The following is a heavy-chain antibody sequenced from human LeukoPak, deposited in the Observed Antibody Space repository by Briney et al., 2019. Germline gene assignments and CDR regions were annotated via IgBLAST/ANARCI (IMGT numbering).Heavy chain of an antibody. CDR3: VRSSGSKYDY. J-gene: IGHJ4*02. CDR2: ISVNVDTT. CDR1: GFTFSSYA. V-gene: IGHV3-64D*06. D-gene: IGHD3-22*01. Sequence: GGSLRLSCSASGFTFSSYAVHWVRQAPGKGLEYVSTISVNVDTTYYADSEKGRFTIYRDNSKNTLYLQMSSLRSEDTAVYYCVRSSGSKYDYWGQGTLVTVSS.